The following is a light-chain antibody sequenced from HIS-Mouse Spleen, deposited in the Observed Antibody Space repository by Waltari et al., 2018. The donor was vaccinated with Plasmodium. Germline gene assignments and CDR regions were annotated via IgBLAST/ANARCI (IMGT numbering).Light chain of an antibody. V-gene: IGKV1-39*01. Sequence: DIQMTQSPSSLSASVGDRVTITCRASQSISSYVNWYQQKPGKAPKLLIYAASSLQSGVPSRFSGTGSGTDCTLTISSLQPEDFATYFCQQSYSTWTFGQGTKVEIK. J-gene: IGKJ1*01. CDR2: AAS. CDR1: QSISSY. CDR3: QQSYSTWT.